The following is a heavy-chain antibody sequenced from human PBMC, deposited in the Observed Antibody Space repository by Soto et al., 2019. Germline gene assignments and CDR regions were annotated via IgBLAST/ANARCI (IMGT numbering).Heavy chain of an antibody. CDR1: AFTFNNYA. V-gene: IGHV3-23*01. Sequence: GGSLRLSCAASAFTFNNYAMSWVRHAPGKGLEWVSGIGGSGRTTYYADSVKGRFTISRDNSNNTLFLQMNSLRAEDTAVYYCAKSRYSDSSGDFYDYWGQGTLVTVSS. CDR3: AKSRYSDSSGDFYDY. D-gene: IGHD3-22*01. J-gene: IGHJ4*02. CDR2: IGGSGRTT.